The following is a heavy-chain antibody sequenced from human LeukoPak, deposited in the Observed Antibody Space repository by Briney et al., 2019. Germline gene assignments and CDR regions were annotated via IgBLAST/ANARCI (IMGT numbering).Heavy chain of an antibody. V-gene: IGHV1-69*13. D-gene: IGHD3-22*01. J-gene: IGHJ4*02. Sequence: SVKVSCKASGGTFSSYAISWVRQAPGQGLEWMGGIITIFGTANYAQKFQGRVTNTPAESTSTAYMELSSLRSEDTAVYYCARDSRGYYYDSSGHFDYWGQGTLVTVSS. CDR3: ARDSRGYYYDSSGHFDY. CDR2: IITIFGTA. CDR1: GGTFSSYA.